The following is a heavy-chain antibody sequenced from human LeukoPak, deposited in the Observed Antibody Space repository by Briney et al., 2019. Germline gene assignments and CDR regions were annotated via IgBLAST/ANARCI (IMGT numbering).Heavy chain of an antibody. CDR2: IYPGDSDT. Sequence: GESLKISCKGSGYSFTSYWIGWVRQMPGKGLEWMGIIYPGDSDTRYSPSFQGQVTISADKSISTAYLQWSSLKASDTAMYYCARTPYYYDSSTPGAYYYYMDVWGKGTTVTVSS. D-gene: IGHD3-22*01. CDR3: ARTPYYYDSSTPGAYYYYMDV. CDR1: GYSFTSYW. J-gene: IGHJ6*03. V-gene: IGHV5-51*01.